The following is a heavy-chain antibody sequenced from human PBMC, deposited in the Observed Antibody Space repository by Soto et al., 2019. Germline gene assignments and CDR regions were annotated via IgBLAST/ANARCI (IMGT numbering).Heavy chain of an antibody. CDR3: ARRGYYDILTGYYNPDAFDI. CDR2: IYYSGST. CDR1: GGCISSYY. V-gene: IGHV4-59*01. D-gene: IGHD3-9*01. J-gene: IGHJ3*02. Sequence: SETLSLTCTVSGGCISSYYWSWIRQPPGKGLEWIGYIYYSGSTNYNPSLKSRVTISVDTSKNQFSLKLSSVTAADTAVYYCARRGYYDILTGYYNPDAFDIWGQGTMVTVSS.